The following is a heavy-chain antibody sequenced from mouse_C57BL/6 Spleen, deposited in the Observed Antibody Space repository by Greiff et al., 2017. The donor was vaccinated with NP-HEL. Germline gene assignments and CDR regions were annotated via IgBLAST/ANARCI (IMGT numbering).Heavy chain of an antibody. V-gene: IGHV1-80*01. D-gene: IGHD1-1*01. CDR3: ARDYGSSSWFAY. CDR1: GYAFSSYW. Sequence: VQLQQSGAELVKPGASVKISCKASGYAFSSYWMNWVKQRPGKGLEWIGQIYPGDGDTNYNGKFKGKATLTADKSSSTAYMQLSGLTSEDSAVYFCARDYGSSSWFAYWGQGTLVTVSA. CDR2: IYPGDGDT. J-gene: IGHJ3*01.